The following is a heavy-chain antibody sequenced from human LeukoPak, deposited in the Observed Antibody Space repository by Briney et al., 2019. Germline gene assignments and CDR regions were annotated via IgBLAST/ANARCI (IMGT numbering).Heavy chain of an antibody. D-gene: IGHD3-16*01. V-gene: IGHV3-23*01. CDR2: ISGNGGST. CDR1: GFTFSGYA. CDR3: VRRGSGDYFDY. Sequence: QPGGSLRLSCAASGFTFSGYAMTWVRQAPGKGLEWVSAISGNGGSTYNADSVKGRFTISRDNAKNTLYLQMGSLRAEDTAVYYCVRRGSGDYFDYWGQGTLVTVSS. J-gene: IGHJ4*02.